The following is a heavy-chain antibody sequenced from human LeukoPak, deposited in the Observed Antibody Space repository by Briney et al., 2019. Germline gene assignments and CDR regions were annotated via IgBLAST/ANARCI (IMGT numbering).Heavy chain of an antibody. Sequence: GASVKVSCKASGGTFSSYAISWVRQAPGQGLEWMGGIIPIFGTANYAQKFQGRVTITADKSTSTAYMELSSLRSEDMAVYYCARGSSSPWPPDVWGKGTTVTVSS. CDR1: GGTFSSYA. J-gene: IGHJ6*04. D-gene: IGHD6-13*01. CDR2: IIPIFGTA. CDR3: ARGSSSPWPPDV. V-gene: IGHV1-69*06.